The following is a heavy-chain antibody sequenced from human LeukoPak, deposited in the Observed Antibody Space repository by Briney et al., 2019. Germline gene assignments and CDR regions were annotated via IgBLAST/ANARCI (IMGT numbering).Heavy chain of an antibody. Sequence: GGSLRLSCAVSGLTFSDYAMSWVRQAPGKGLEWVLGISFSGRSTNYADSVKGRFIISRDNSNNTLYLQMNSLRAEDTAVYYCAKDREKAVGATIFDHWAQGALVTVSS. J-gene: IGHJ4*02. CDR2: ISFSGRST. V-gene: IGHV3-23*01. CDR3: AKDREKAVGATIFDH. CDR1: GLTFSDYA. D-gene: IGHD1-26*01.